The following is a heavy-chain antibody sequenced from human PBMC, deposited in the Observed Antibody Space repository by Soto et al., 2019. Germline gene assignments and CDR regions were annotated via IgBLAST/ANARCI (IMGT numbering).Heavy chain of an antibody. CDR2: ISGGGDSI. J-gene: IGHJ4*02. CDR1: GITFSSYA. Sequence: GGSLRLSCAAPGITFSSYAMTWVRQAPGKGREGVSAISGGGDSIDNADSVKGRFTISRDKSKNTLYLQMHSLRAEDTAAYFCAKERDDGADRYYFDYWGQGTLVTVSS. CDR3: AKERDDGADRYYFDY. V-gene: IGHV3-23*01. D-gene: IGHD3-16*01.